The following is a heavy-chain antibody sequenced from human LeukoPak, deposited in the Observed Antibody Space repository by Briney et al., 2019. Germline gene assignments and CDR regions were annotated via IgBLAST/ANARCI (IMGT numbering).Heavy chain of an antibody. Sequence: SQTLPLTCTVSGGSISSGDYYWTWIRQPPGKGLEWLGYIYYSGSTYYNPSLKSRVTISVDTSKNQFSLKLSSVTAADTAVYYCARELLMSALDIWGQGTMVTVSS. CDR3: ARELLMSALDI. CDR2: IYYSGST. J-gene: IGHJ3*02. CDR1: GGSISSGDYY. D-gene: IGHD2-15*01. V-gene: IGHV4-30-4*01.